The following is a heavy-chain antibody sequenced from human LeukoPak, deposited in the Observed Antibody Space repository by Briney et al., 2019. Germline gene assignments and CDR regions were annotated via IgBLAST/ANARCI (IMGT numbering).Heavy chain of an antibody. Sequence: GGSLRLSCAASGFTFSSYGMHWIRQAPGKGLEWVAFIRNDGSIIYNADSVKGRFTISRDNSKNTLYLQMNSLRAEDTAVYYCAKDTPLCYFAYWGQGTLVTVSS. CDR2: IRNDGSII. CDR1: GFTFSSYG. CDR3: AKDTPLCYFAY. D-gene: IGHD3-16*01. V-gene: IGHV3-30*02. J-gene: IGHJ4*02.